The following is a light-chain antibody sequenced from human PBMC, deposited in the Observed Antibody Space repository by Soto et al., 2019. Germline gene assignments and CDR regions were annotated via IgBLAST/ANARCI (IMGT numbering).Light chain of an antibody. CDR3: QQYGSSLFT. J-gene: IGKJ3*01. V-gene: IGKV3-20*01. CDR2: GTS. CDR1: QSVSSKY. Sequence: EIVLTQSPGTRSLSPGERATLSCRASQSVSSKYLAWYQQKPGQAPRVLIYGTSIRASGVPERFSGGGSGTDFTLTITRLEPEDFAVYYCQQYGSSLFTFGPGTKVDFK.